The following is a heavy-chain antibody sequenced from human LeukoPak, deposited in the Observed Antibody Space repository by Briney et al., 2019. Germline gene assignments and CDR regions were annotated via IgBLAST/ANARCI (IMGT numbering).Heavy chain of an antibody. CDR3: ARWCSGSPFDS. J-gene: IGHJ4*02. Sequence: SETLSLMCTLSSRSIRNYYWRWTRQSPGGGLEWIGYVYYTGVNNYTTPLKRRVSISVDTPKDQFSMKMTSLTTADTAIFYFARWCSGSPFDSWGQGILVTVSS. CDR1: SRSIRNYY. D-gene: IGHD6-19*01. CDR2: VYYTGVN. V-gene: IGHV4-59*01.